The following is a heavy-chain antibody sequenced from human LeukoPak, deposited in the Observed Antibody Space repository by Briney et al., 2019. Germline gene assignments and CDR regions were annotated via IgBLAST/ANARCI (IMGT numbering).Heavy chain of an antibody. CDR3: ARKRKMVRGATTSYYMDV. CDR1: GFTFMTYE. J-gene: IGHJ6*03. D-gene: IGHD3-10*01. V-gene: IGHV3-48*03. CDR2: INSSGVTT. Sequence: GGSLRLSCSAPGFTFMTYEMNSGRQAPGKGLEWVSYINSSGVTTKYADSVRGRFTISRDNSKNSLFLQMSSLRAEDTAVYYCARKRKMVRGATTSYYMDVWGKGTTVTVSS.